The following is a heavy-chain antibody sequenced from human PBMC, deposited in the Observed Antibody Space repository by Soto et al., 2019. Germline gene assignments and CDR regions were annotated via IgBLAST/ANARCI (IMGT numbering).Heavy chain of an antibody. D-gene: IGHD2-15*01. Sequence: GGSLRLSCAASGFTFSSDWMHWVRQAAGKGLVWVSGIKYDGSNKYYADSVKGRFTISRDNSKNTLYLQMNSLRAEDTAVYYCAKDFSTCSGGSCYLGYMDVWGKGTTVTVSS. V-gene: IGHV3-30*18. CDR2: IKYDGSNK. CDR1: GFTFSSDW. CDR3: AKDFSTCSGGSCYLGYMDV. J-gene: IGHJ6*03.